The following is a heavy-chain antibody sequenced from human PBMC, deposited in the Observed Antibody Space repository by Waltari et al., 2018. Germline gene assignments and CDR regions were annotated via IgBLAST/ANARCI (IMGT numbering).Heavy chain of an antibody. CDR1: GGSFSGYY. V-gene: IGHV4-34*01. CDR2: INHSGST. D-gene: IGHD6-19*01. CDR3: ARGQYSSGWYRAYRWFDP. Sequence: QVQLQQWGAGLLKPSETLSLTCAVYGGSFSGYYWSWIRQPPGKGLEWIGEINHSGSTNNNPPLKSRVTISVDTSKNQFSLKLSSVTAADTAVYYCARGQYSSGWYRAYRWFDPWGQGTLVTVSS. J-gene: IGHJ5*02.